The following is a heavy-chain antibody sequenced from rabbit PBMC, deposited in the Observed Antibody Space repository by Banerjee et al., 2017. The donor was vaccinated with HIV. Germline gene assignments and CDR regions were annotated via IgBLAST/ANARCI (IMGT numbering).Heavy chain of an antibody. V-gene: IGHV1S40*01. CDR2: IYAGSSGST. J-gene: IGHJ3*01. Sequence: QSLEESGGDLVKPGASLTLTCTASGFSFSSRYYMCWVRQAPGKGLEWIACIYAGSSGSTYYASWVNGRFTISSDNAQNTVDLQMNSLTAADTATYFCARDDASKSGYYDLWGQGTLVTVS. CDR1: GFSFSSRYY. CDR3: ARDDASKSGYYDL. D-gene: IGHD1-1*01.